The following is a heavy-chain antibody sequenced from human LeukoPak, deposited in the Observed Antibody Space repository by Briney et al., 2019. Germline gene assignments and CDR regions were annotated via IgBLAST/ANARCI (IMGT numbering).Heavy chain of an antibody. J-gene: IGHJ6*03. CDR2: IYDSGST. CDR1: GGSISSGTYY. V-gene: IGHV4-39*01. Sequence: SETLSLTCTVSGGSISSGTYYWGWIRQPPGKGLEWIGTIYDSGSTYYNPSLKSRVTISVDTSKNQFSLKLRSVTATDTAVYYCARPSTPRDYYYYMDVWGKGTTVTVSS. CDR3: ARPSTPRDYYYYMDV.